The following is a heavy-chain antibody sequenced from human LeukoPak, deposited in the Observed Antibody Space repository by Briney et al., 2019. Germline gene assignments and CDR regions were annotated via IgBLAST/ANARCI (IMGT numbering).Heavy chain of an antibody. Sequence: PGGSLRLSCAAPRFTFSSYATPWVRQAPGKVLEYVSAISSYGGSTDYTNSVKGQFTISRDNARNSLYLKMTSLRAEDTAVYYCARVRLYDYGDYELLECWGQGSLVTVSS. V-gene: IGHV3-64*01. D-gene: IGHD4-17*01. J-gene: IGHJ4*02. CDR2: ISSYGGST. CDR3: ARVRLYDYGDYELLEC. CDR1: RFTFSSYA.